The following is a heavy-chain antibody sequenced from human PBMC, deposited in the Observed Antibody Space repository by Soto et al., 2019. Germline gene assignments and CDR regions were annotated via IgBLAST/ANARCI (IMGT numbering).Heavy chain of an antibody. Sequence: ASVKVSFKTSGYTFISYDISWVRQAPGQGLEWMGWISAYNGDTNYEQKLQGRVTMTTDTSTKTAYMELRSLRSDDTAVYYCARHNGDYGFDCWGQGTLVTVSS. CDR1: GYTFISYD. V-gene: IGHV1-18*01. CDR3: ARHNGDYGFDC. J-gene: IGHJ4*02. CDR2: ISAYNGDT. D-gene: IGHD4-17*01.